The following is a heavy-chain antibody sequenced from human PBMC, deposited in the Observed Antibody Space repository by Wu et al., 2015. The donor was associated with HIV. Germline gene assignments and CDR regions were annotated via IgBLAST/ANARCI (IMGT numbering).Heavy chain of an antibody. Sequence: QVQLVQSGAEVKKPGASVKVSCKASGYTFTSYGISWVRQAPGQGLEWMGWISAYNGNTNYAQKLQGRVTMTTDTSTSTAYMELRSLRSDDTAVYYCARVEACDFWSGYYSCYYYMDVWGKRDHGSPSP. CDR1: GYTFTSYG. D-gene: IGHD3-3*01. V-gene: IGHV1-18*01. CDR2: ISAYNGNT. J-gene: IGHJ6*03. CDR3: ARVEACDFWSGYYSCYYYMDV.